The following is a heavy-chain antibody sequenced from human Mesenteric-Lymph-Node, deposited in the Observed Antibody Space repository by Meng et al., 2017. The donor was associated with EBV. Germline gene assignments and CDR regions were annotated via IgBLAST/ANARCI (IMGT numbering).Heavy chain of an antibody. CDR2: VSYDGSKK. CDR1: GLTFGNHA. CDR3: ARGDSSSHQFGEGVDF. J-gene: IGHJ4*02. Sequence: LVGSGGGVVHPGRSLGSAGAASGLTFGNHAMHWVRQAPAKGLECVATVSYDGSKKYYTESVKGRFTISRDNSKNTMYLEMNSLRAEDTAVYYCARGDSSSHQFGEGVDFWGQGTLVTVSS. D-gene: IGHD3-22*01. V-gene: IGHV3-30-3*01.